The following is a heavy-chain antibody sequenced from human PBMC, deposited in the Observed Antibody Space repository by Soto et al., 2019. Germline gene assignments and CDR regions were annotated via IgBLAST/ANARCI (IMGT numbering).Heavy chain of an antibody. CDR1: GFSFHEYT. Sequence: GGSLRLSCAASGFSFHEYTMNWVRQAPGKGLEWVSGIYGAASGVYYADSVKGRFTISRDNSRNTVYLQMNNLRAEDTAVYYCAKDRHPDGVWDIDWWSQGARVTVSS. J-gene: IGHJ4*02. CDR2: IYGAASGV. CDR3: AKDRHPDGVWDIDW. V-gene: IGHV3-23*01. D-gene: IGHD4-17*01.